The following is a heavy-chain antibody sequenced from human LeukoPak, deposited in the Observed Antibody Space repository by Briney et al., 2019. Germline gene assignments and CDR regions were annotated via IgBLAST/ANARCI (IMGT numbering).Heavy chain of an antibody. V-gene: IGHV1-46*01. CDR1: GYTFTSYY. Sequence: ASVKVSCKASGYTFTSYYMHWVRQAPGQGLEWMGIINPSGGSTSYAQKFQGRVTMARDTSTSTVYMELSSLRSEDTAVYYCARDRVAVAVIKGPYYYYRMDVWGQGTTVTVSS. J-gene: IGHJ6*02. CDR2: INPSGGST. D-gene: IGHD6-19*01. CDR3: ARDRVAVAVIKGPYYYYRMDV.